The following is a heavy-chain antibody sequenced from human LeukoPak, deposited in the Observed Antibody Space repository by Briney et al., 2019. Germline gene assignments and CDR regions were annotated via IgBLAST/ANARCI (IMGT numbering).Heavy chain of an antibody. CDR3: AKYVCGGDCYDYFDC. Sequence: GGSLRLSCAASGFTFSNYAMSWVRQAPGRGREWVSGIRSTGHNTYYEESVKGRFTISRDNSKNMLYLQMNSQRAEDTAVYYCAKYVCGGDCYDYFDCWGQGTLATVSS. CDR1: GFTFSNYA. V-gene: IGHV3-23*01. D-gene: IGHD2-21*02. J-gene: IGHJ4*02. CDR2: IRSTGHNT.